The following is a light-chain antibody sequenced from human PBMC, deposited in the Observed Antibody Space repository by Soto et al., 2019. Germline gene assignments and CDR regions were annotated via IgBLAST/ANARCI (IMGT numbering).Light chain of an antibody. CDR3: QQRGNWPLT. CDR2: DAS. V-gene: IGKV3-11*01. J-gene: IGKJ1*01. CDR1: QSVSSY. Sequence: EKVLTHSPATQSLSPGERATLSCRASQSVSSYFAWYQQKPGQAPRLLIYDASNRATGIPARFSGSGSGTDFTLTISSLEPEDFAVYYCQQRGNWPLTFGQGTKVDIK.